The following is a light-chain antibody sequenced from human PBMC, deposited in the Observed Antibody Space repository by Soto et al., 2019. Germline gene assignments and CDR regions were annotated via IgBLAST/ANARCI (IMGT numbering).Light chain of an antibody. J-gene: IGKJ2*01. CDR3: QQYKAYSYT. CDR1: QSLNIW. V-gene: IGKV1-5*03. Sequence: DIAMTQSPSTLSASVGDRVTITCRATQSLNIWLAWYQQKPGKAPKLLISKASSLESGVPSRFSGSGSGTDFSLTITSLQPDDFTTYYCQQYKAYSYTFGQGTKLEMK. CDR2: KAS.